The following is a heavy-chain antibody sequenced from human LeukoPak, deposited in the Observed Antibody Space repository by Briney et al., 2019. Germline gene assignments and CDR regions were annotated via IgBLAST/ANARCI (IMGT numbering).Heavy chain of an antibody. CDR1: GGSISTYY. CDR2: IYNSGST. J-gene: IGHJ4*02. Sequence: SETLSLTCTVSGGSISTYYWSWIRQPPGKGLEWIGYIYNSGSTNYNPSLKSRVTISLDTSKNQFSLKLSSVTAADTAVYYCAKDLHNWNSVGVHWGQGTLVTVSS. D-gene: IGHD1-1*01. CDR3: AKDLHNWNSVGVH. V-gene: IGHV4-59*01.